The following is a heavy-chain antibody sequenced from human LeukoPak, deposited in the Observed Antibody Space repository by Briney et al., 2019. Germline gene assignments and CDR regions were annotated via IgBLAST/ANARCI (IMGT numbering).Heavy chain of an antibody. CDR2: INPSGGTT. CDR1: GYTFTSYY. D-gene: IGHD2-15*01. J-gene: IGHJ4*02. Sequence: ASVKVSCKASGYTFTSYYMHWVRQAPGQGLEWMGGINPSGGTTNYAQKFQGRVIMTMDTSISPAYMELSRLRSDDTAVYYCARPSGYCSGGSCYSFFPFDYWGQGTLVTDSS. CDR3: ARPSGYCSGGSCYSFFPFDY. V-gene: IGHV1-2*02.